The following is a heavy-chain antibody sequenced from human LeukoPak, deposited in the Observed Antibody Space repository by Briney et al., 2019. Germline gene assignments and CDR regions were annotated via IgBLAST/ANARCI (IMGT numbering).Heavy chain of an antibody. D-gene: IGHD4-17*01. CDR2: IHHTETS. CDR3: ARVRDYGDSIDY. V-gene: IGHV4-59*11. Sequence: SETLSLTCTVSGASISSQYWSWIRKTPGKGLEWIAYIHHTETSKYNPSLKSRVTISVDTSKNQFSLKLSSVTAADTAVYYCARVRDYGDSIDYWGQGTLVTVSS. CDR1: GASISSQY. J-gene: IGHJ4*02.